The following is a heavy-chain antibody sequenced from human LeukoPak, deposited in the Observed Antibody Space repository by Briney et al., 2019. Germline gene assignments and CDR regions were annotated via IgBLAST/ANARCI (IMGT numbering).Heavy chain of an antibody. J-gene: IGHJ5*02. CDR3: ARAVVPAAIFRFDP. V-gene: IGHV1-2*02. CDR2: INPNSGGT. D-gene: IGHD2-2*01. Sequence: ASVKVSCKASGYTFTGYYMHWVRQAPGQGLERMGWINPNSGGTNYAQKFQGRVTMTRDTSISTAYMELSRLRSDDTAVYYCARAVVPAAIFRFDPWGQGTLVTVSS. CDR1: GYTFTGYY.